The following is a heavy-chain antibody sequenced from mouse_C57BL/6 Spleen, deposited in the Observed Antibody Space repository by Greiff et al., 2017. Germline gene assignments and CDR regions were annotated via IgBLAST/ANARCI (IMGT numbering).Heavy chain of an antibody. CDR3: TREDGITTVVDWYFDV. V-gene: IGHV1-15*01. D-gene: IGHD1-1*01. CDR1: GYTFTDYE. J-gene: IGHJ1*03. Sequence: VKLQESGAELVRPGASVTLSCKASGYTFTDYEMHWVKQTPVHGLEWIGAIDPETGGTAYNQKFKGKAILTADKSSSTAYMELRSLTSEDSAVYYCTREDGITTVVDWYFDVWGTGTTVTVSS. CDR2: IDPETGGT.